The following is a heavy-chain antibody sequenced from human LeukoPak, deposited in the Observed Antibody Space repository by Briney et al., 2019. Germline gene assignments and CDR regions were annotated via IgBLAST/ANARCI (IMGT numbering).Heavy chain of an antibody. J-gene: IGHJ5*01. V-gene: IGHV4-34*01. Sequence: GSLRLSCAASGFTFSSYNMNWVRQAPGKGLEWIGEINDNGATNYNPSLKSRLTITVDTSKNQFSLTLKSLTAADTAVYYCARGSPKHDSWGQGTLVTVSS. CDR2: INDNGAT. CDR1: GFTFSSYN. CDR3: ARGSPKHDS.